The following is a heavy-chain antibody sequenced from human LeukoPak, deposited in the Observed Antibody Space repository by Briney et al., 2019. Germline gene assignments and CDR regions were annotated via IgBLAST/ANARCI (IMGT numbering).Heavy chain of an antibody. CDR1: GGSMTNYY. J-gene: IGHJ4*02. Sequence: ASETLSLTCTVSGGSMTNYYWSWIRQPPGKGLEWIGYIYYSGSTNYNPSLKGRVTMSVDTSKKQFSLKLSSVTAADTAVYYCARGRYFYDSSGYAYWGQGTLVSVSS. V-gene: IGHV4-59*08. CDR3: ARGRYFYDSSGYAY. CDR2: IYYSGST. D-gene: IGHD3-22*01.